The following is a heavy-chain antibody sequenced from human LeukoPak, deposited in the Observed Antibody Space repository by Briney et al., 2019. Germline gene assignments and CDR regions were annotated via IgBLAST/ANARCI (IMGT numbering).Heavy chain of an antibody. CDR2: IYYSGST. V-gene: IGHV4-39*07. J-gene: IGHJ5*02. CDR3: ARDRSSRPYYYDSSGYP. CDR1: GGSISSSSYY. D-gene: IGHD3-22*01. Sequence: PSETLSLTCTVSGGSISSSSYYWGWIRQPPGKGLEWIGSIYYSGSTYYNPSLKSRVTISVDTSKNQFSLKLSSVTAADTAVYYCARDRSSRPYYYDSSGYPWGQGTLVTVSS.